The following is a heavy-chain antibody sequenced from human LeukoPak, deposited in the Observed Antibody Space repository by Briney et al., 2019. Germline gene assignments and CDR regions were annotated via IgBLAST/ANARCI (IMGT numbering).Heavy chain of an antibody. J-gene: IGHJ4*02. Sequence: SETLSLTCAVSGGSISSSNWWSWVRQPPGKGLEYIGEIYHSGSTNYNPSLKSRVTISVDKAKNQFSLKLSSVTAADTAVYYCAREEGATYYFDYWGQGTLVTVSS. CDR3: AREEGATYYFDY. D-gene: IGHD1-26*01. CDR1: GGSISSSNW. CDR2: IYHSGST. V-gene: IGHV4-4*02.